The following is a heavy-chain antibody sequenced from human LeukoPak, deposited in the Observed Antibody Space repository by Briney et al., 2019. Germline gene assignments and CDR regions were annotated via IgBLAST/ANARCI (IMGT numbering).Heavy chain of an antibody. J-gene: IGHJ4*02. V-gene: IGHV3-30*04. CDR2: ISYDGSNK. Sequence: AGSLRLSCAASGFTFSSYAMHWVRRAPGKGLEWVAVISYDGSNKYYADSVKGRFTISRDNSKNTLYLQMNSLRAEDTAVYYCARDKDGYGDYVAYWGQGTLVTVSS. CDR1: GFTFSSYA. CDR3: ARDKDGYGDYVAY. D-gene: IGHD4-17*01.